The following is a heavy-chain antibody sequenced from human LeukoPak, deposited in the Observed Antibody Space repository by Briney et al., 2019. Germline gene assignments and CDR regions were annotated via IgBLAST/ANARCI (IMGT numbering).Heavy chain of an antibody. D-gene: IGHD2-15*01. J-gene: IGHJ6*03. CDR2: ISTSSSYI. CDR3: ARNGYCSGGSCYSGWAYYYYMDV. V-gene: IGHV3-21*01. CDR1: GFTFSSYS. Sequence: PGGSLRLSCAASGFTFSSYSMNWVRQAPGKGLEWVSCISTSSSYIYYADSVKGRFTISRDNAKNSLYLQMNSLRPGDAAVYYCARNGYCSGGSCYSGWAYYYYMDVWGKGTTVTVSS.